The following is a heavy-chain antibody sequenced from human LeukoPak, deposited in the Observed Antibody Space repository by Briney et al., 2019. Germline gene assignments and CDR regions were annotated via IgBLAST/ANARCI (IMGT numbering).Heavy chain of an antibody. D-gene: IGHD3-10*01. CDR2: ISSSDSTI. CDR1: GFTFSDYY. J-gene: IGHJ6*03. Sequence: GGSLRLSCAASGFTFSDYYMSWIRQAPGKGLEWVSYISSSDSTIYYADSVKGRFTISRDNAKNSLYLQMNSLRAEDTAVYYCARDKYYYGSGSYYGYMDVWGKGTTVTVSS. V-gene: IGHV3-11*01. CDR3: ARDKYYYGSGSYYGYMDV.